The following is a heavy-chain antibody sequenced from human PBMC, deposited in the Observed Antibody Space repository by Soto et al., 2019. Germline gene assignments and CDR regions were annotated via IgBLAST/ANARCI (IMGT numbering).Heavy chain of an antibody. CDR1: GYTLTELS. J-gene: IGHJ6*02. D-gene: IGHD3-3*01. V-gene: IGHV1-24*01. CDR2: FDPEDGET. CDR3: ARVATYYDFWSGYYDYYYYGMDV. Sequence: ASVKVSCKVSGYTLTELSMHWVRQAPGKGLEWMGGFDPEDGETIYAQKFQGRVTMTTDTSTSTAYMELRSLRSDDTAVYYCARVATYYDFWSGYYDYYYYGMDVWGQGTTVTVSS.